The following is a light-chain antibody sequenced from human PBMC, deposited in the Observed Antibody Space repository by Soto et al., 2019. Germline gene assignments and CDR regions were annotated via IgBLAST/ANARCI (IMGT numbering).Light chain of an antibody. CDR3: QSWGSSTAV. Sequence: SYELTQPPSVSVSPGQTVSISCSGDKLGTYFACWYQQRPGQSPVLVIYEDTKRPSGIPERFSGSSSGNTATLTISGTQPMDEADYYCQSWGSSTAVFGGGTKLTVL. CDR2: EDT. CDR1: KLGTYF. J-gene: IGLJ2*01. V-gene: IGLV3-1*01.